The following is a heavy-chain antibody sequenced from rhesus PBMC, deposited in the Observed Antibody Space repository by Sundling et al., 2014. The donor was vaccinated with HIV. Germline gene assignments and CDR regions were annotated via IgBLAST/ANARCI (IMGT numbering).Heavy chain of an antibody. CDR3: AREPDYEYSEPYY. V-gene: IGHV4S13*01. CDR1: GGSISSGYYY. Sequence: QVQLQESGPGLVKPSETLSLTCAVSGGSISSGYYYWSWIRQPPGKGLEWIGSISGNSASTYYNPSLKNRVTISKDTSKNQFSLKLTSVTAADTAVYYCAREPDYEYSEPYYWGQGVLVTVSS. CDR2: ISGNSAST. D-gene: IGHD4-23*01. J-gene: IGHJ4*01.